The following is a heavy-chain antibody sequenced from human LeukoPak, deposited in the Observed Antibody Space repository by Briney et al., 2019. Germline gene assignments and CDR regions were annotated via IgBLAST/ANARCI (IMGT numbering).Heavy chain of an antibody. Sequence: GGTLRLSCAASGFTFSSYGMSWVRQAPGKGLEWVSAISGSGGSTYYADSVKGRFTISRDNSKNTLYLQMNSLRAEDTAVYYCAKRYCSGGSCHGDYWGQGTLVTVSS. CDR1: GFTFSSYG. J-gene: IGHJ4*02. D-gene: IGHD2-15*01. CDR3: AKRYCSGGSCHGDY. V-gene: IGHV3-23*01. CDR2: ISGSGGST.